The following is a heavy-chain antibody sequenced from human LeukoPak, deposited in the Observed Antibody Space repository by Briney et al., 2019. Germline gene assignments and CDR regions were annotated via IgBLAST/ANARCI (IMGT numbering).Heavy chain of an antibody. Sequence: PGGSLRLSCAASGFSVSNNYMSWVRQAPGKGLEWVSVIYSGGSTFYADSVKGRFTISRDNSKKTLYLQMNSLRAEDTAVYYCTKESTGDRRLYYFDYWGQGTLVTVSS. J-gene: IGHJ4*02. CDR1: GFSVSNNY. V-gene: IGHV3-66*02. CDR3: TKESTGDRRLYYFDY. D-gene: IGHD4-17*01. CDR2: IYSGGST.